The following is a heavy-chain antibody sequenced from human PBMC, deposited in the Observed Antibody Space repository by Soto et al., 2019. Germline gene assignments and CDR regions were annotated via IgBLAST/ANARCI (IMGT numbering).Heavy chain of an antibody. CDR2: ITADGSST. J-gene: IGHJ4*02. CDR1: GFTFSGQW. Sequence: EVQLVESGGDLVQPGGSLRLSCAASGFTFSGQWMHWVRQAPGKGLVWVSRITADGSSTTYADSVKGRFTITRDNAKKTQYLQMNSLRDEDTAFYDCARWRQGYFDYWGQGALGTVSS. D-gene: IGHD6-25*01. CDR3: ARWRQGYFDY. V-gene: IGHV3-74*01.